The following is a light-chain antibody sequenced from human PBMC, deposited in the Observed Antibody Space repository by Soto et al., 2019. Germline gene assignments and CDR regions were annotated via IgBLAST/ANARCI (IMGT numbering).Light chain of an antibody. J-gene: IGKJ1*01. V-gene: IGKV3-15*01. CDR1: QSVSTN. Sequence: EIVLTQSAGTLSLSPWERATLSCRASQSVSTNVAWYQQKPGQAPRLPLYGASTRATGIPARFSGSGSGTEFTLTIGSLLSEDFAVYYCQQYDNWPPWTFGQGTKVDI. CDR3: QQYDNWPPWT. CDR2: GAS.